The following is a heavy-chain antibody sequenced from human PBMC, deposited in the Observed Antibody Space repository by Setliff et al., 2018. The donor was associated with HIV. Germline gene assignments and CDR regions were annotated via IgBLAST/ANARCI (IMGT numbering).Heavy chain of an antibody. Sequence: SVKVSCKASGFTFTSSAVQWVRQARGQRLEWIGWIVVGGGNTNYAQKFQERVTITRDMSTSTAYMELSSLRSEDTAVYYCAADLLNEYAFDIWGQGTMVTVSS. V-gene: IGHV1-58*01. CDR1: GFTFTSSA. CDR3: AADLLNEYAFDI. CDR2: IVVGGGNT. D-gene: IGHD2-21*01. J-gene: IGHJ3*02.